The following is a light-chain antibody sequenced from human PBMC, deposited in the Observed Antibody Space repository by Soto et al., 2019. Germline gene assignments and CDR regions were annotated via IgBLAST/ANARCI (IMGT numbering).Light chain of an antibody. Sequence: QSALTQPPSASGSPGQSVTISCTGTSSDVGGYNYVSWYQQHPGTAPKLLIYEVSKRPSGVPDRLSGSKSGNTASLTVSGLQAEDEADYFCSSYAGSKHLVVGGGTKVTVL. CDR1: SSDVGGYNY. J-gene: IGLJ2*01. CDR2: EVS. CDR3: SSYAGSKHLV. V-gene: IGLV2-8*01.